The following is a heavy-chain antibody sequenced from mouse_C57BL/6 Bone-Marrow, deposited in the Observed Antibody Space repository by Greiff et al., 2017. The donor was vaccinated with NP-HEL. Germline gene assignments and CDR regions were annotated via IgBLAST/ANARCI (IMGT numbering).Heavy chain of an antibody. CDR1: GYTFTSYG. Sequence: VKLMESGAELARPGASVKLSCKASGYTFTSYGISWVKQRTGQGLEWIGEIYPRSGNTYYNEKFKGKATLTADKSSSTAYMELRSLTSEDSAVYFCARQVLYAMDYWGQGTSVTVSS. CDR3: ARQVLYAMDY. CDR2: IYPRSGNT. J-gene: IGHJ4*01. V-gene: IGHV1-81*01.